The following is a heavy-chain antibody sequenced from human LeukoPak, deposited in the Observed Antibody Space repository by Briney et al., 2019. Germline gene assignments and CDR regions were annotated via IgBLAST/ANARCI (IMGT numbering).Heavy chain of an antibody. J-gene: IGHJ4*02. CDR1: GFTFSSYG. V-gene: IGHV3-33*01. CDR2: IWNDGSQK. Sequence: GGSLRLSCAASGFTFSSYGMHWVRQAPGKGLEWVAVIWNDGSQKYFADSVKGRFTISRDNSKNTLCLQMNSLRAEDTAVYYCARDKGPYYFDQWGQGTLLTVSS. CDR3: ARDKGPYYFDQ.